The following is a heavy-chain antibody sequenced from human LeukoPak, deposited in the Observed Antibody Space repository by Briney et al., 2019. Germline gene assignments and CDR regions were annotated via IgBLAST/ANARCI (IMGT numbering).Heavy chain of an antibody. Sequence: GGSPRLSCAASGFTFTSYWMHWVRQAPGKGLVWVSRIYSDGTATTYADSVKGRFTISRDNAKNTLYLQMNSLRDEDTAVYYCARGGSPPEALGDAFDIWGQGTMVTVS. V-gene: IGHV3-74*01. J-gene: IGHJ3*02. D-gene: IGHD1-26*01. CDR2: IYSDGTAT. CDR1: GFTFTSYW. CDR3: ARGGSPPEALGDAFDI.